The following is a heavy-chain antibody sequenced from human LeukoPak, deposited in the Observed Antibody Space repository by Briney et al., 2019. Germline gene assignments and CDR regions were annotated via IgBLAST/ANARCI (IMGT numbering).Heavy chain of an antibody. J-gene: IGHJ4*02. CDR1: GFTFSDYY. CDR2: ISSSGITI. D-gene: IGHD5-12*01. V-gene: IGHV3-11*04. Sequence: GGSLRLSCAVSGFTFSDYYMSWIRQAPGKGLESVSYISSSGITIYYEDSVKGRFTISRDNSKNTLYLQMNSLRAEDTAVYYCAKDRVSYESRAVDYWGQGTLVTVSS. CDR3: AKDRVSYESRAVDY.